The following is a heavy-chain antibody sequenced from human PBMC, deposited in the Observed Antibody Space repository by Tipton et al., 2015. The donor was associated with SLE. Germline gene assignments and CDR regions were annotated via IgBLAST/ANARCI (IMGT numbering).Heavy chain of an antibody. V-gene: IGHV4-34*01. Sequence: LRLSCAVYGGSFSGYYWSWIRQPPGKGLEWIGEINHSGSTNYNPSLKSRVTISVDTSKNQFSLKLSSVTAADTAVYYCARRIAYYGGDCYPTDAFDIWGQGTMVTVSS. D-gene: IGHD2-21*02. CDR2: INHSGST. CDR1: GGSFSGYY. J-gene: IGHJ3*02. CDR3: ARRIAYYGGDCYPTDAFDI.